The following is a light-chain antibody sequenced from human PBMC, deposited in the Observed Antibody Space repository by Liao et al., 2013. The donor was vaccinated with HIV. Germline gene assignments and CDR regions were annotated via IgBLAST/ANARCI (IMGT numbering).Light chain of an antibody. V-gene: IGLV3-25*02. CDR2: KDS. CDR3: QTWDTNSWV. J-gene: IGLJ3*02. Sequence: SYELTQPPSVSVSPGQTARITCSGDALPKQYAYWYQQKPGQAPVLLIYKDSERPSGIPERFSGSSSGNTATLTIRGTQALDEADYYCQTWDTNSWVFGGGTKLTVL. CDR1: ALPKQY.